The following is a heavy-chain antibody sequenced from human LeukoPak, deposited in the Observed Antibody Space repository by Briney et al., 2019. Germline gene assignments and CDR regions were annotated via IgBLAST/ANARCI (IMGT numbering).Heavy chain of an antibody. D-gene: IGHD6-6*01. CDR1: GFTFSSYG. CDR2: ISYDGSNK. CDR3: ARPLSGYSSSLGY. Sequence: GRSLRLSCAASGFTFSSYGMHWVRQAPGKGLEWVAVISYDGSNKYYADSVKGRFTISRDNSKNTLYLQMNSLRAEDTAVYYCARPLSGYSSSLGYWGQGTLVTVSS. V-gene: IGHV3-30*03. J-gene: IGHJ4*02.